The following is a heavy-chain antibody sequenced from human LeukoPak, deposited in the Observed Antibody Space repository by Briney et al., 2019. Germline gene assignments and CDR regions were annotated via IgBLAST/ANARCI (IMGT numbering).Heavy chain of an antibody. CDR1: GFTFKNCA. CDR3: ARDDSMTLDHFDY. CDR2: INYSGGHK. D-gene: IGHD4-11*01. J-gene: IGHJ4*02. V-gene: IGHV3-23*01. Sequence: GGPLRLSCVASGFTFKNCAVSWVRQAPGKGLEWVSGINYSGGHKYYADSVKGRFTISRDSSKNTLSLQMNSLTTEDTAVYYCARDDSMTLDHFDYWGQGALVTVSS.